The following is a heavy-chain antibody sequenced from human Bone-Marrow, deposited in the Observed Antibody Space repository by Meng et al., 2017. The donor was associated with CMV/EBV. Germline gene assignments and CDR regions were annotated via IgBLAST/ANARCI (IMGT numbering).Heavy chain of an antibody. V-gene: IGHV3-66*02. CDR2: IYSGGST. J-gene: IGHJ4*02. CDR1: GFTVSGNY. Sequence: GESLKISCAASGFTVSGNYMSWVRQAPGKGLEWVSVIYSGGSTYYADSVKGRFTISRDNSKNTLYLQMNSLRAEDTAVYYCARSLRDAYFDYWGQGTLVTVSS. CDR3: ARSLRDAYFDY.